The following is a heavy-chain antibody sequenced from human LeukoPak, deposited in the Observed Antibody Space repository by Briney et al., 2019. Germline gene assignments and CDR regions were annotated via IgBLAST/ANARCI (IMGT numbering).Heavy chain of an antibody. Sequence: PGGSLRLSCAASGFTFSDHYMDWVRQAPGKGLEWVGRVKAKTDGGTTDYAAPVKGRFTISRDDSEATLYLQMNNLKTEDTAVYYCTKGAYYYGSGGQGTLVTVSS. D-gene: IGHD3-10*01. V-gene: IGHV3-15*01. CDR2: VKAKTDGGTT. J-gene: IGHJ4*02. CDR3: TKGAYYYGS. CDR1: GFTFSDHY.